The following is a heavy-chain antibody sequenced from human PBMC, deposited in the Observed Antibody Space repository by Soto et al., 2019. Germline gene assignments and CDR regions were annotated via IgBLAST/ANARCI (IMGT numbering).Heavy chain of an antibody. CDR3: ACSRIAVAGPSVGNPFDY. CDR1: GGSFSGYY. J-gene: IGHJ4*02. CDR2: INHSGST. Sequence: SETLSLTCAVYGGSFSGYYWSWIRQPPGKGLEWIGEINHSGSTNYNPSLKSRVTISVDTSKNQFSLKLSSVTAADTAVYYCACSRIAVAGPSVGNPFDYWGQGTLVTVSS. D-gene: IGHD6-19*01. V-gene: IGHV4-34*01.